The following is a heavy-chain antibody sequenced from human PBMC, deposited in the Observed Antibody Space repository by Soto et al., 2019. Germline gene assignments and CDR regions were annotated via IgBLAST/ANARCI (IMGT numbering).Heavy chain of an antibody. V-gene: IGHV4-28*01. J-gene: IGHJ4*02. CDR1: GFTFKDCAI. D-gene: IGHD2-2*01. CDR2: IYYSGTT. Sequence: VQLLESGGGFVQPGGSLTLSCSTSGFTFKDCAISWVRQAPGKGLEWIGNIYYSGTTQFNPSLKSRVTMSIDGAGNQFSLRLSSVTAADTAVYYCARKERKPAAIWNWGQGTLVTVSS. CDR3: ARKERKPAAIWN.